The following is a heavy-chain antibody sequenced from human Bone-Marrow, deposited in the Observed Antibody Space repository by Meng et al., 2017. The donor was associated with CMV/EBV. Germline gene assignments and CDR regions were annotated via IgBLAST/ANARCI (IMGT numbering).Heavy chain of an antibody. CDR1: GFTFSSAW. CDR3: TADPPGDSPYFDY. D-gene: IGHD2-21*02. J-gene: IGHJ4*02. V-gene: IGHV3-15*01. Sequence: CAAHGFTFSSAWMNWVRQTPGKGLEWVGRIQSSGATDYAASVNGRFIVSRDDSKNTVYLQMNTLRTEDTAVYYCTADPPGDSPYFDYWGQGTLVTVSS. CDR2: IQSSGAT.